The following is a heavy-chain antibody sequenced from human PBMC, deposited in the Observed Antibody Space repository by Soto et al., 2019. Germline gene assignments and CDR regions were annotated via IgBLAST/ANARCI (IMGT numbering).Heavy chain of an antibody. CDR1: GYTFTSYA. Sequence: QVQLVQSGAEVKKPGASVKVSCKASGYTFTSYAMHWVRQAPGQRLEWMGWINAGNGNTKYSQKFQGRVTITRDTSASTAYMELSSLRSEDTAVYYCARDPHMVRGEGAFDIWGQGTMVTVSS. V-gene: IGHV1-3*01. D-gene: IGHD3-10*01. J-gene: IGHJ3*02. CDR3: ARDPHMVRGEGAFDI. CDR2: INAGNGNT.